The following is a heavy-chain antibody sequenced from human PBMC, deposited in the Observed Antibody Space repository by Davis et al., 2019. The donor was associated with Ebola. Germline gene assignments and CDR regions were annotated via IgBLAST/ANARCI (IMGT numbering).Heavy chain of an antibody. CDR3: ARDAFSLSRYDTEDH. J-gene: IGHJ4*02. V-gene: IGHV3-69-1*01. D-gene: IGHD3-9*01. CDR2: IDTSGDT. CDR1: GFPVRTQS. Sequence: GESPKTPCAAPGFPVRTQSMTWVPQAPGKGLEWVSVIDTSGDTAYADSVKGRSTIPRDNARDSLYLQMDSLRVEDTAIYYCARDAFSLSRYDTEDHWGQGTLVTVSS.